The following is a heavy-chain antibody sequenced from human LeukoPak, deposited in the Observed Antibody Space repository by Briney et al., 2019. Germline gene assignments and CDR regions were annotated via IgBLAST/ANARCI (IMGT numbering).Heavy chain of an antibody. V-gene: IGHV3-23*01. CDR3: AKLGSFSYYYMDV. CDR2: ISGSGIST. J-gene: IGHJ6*03. Sequence: GGSLRLSCAASGFTFSSYAMSWVRQAPGKGLEWVSDISGSGISTYYADSVKGRFTISRDNSKNTLYLQMNSLRAEDTAVYYCAKLGSFSYYYMDVWGRGTTVTISS. CDR1: GFTFSSYA.